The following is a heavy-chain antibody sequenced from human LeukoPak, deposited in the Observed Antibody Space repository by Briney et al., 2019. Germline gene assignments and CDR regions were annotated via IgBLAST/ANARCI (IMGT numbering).Heavy chain of an antibody. J-gene: IGHJ4*02. D-gene: IGHD6-19*01. V-gene: IGHV4-34*01. Sequence: SETLSLTCAVYGGSFSGYYWSWIRQPPGKGLEWIGEINHSGSTNYNPSLKSRVTISVDTSKNQFSLKLSSVTAADTAVYYCARTSRSSGWAPSDYWGQGTLVTVSS. CDR2: INHSGST. CDR3: ARTSRSSGWAPSDY. CDR1: GGSFSGYY.